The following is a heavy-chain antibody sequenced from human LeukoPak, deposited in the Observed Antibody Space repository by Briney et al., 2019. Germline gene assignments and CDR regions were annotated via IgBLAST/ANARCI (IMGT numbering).Heavy chain of an antibody. CDR3: ARGGFLFTPVDY. J-gene: IGHJ4*02. Sequence: GGSLRLSCAASGFPFTSYWMVWVRQAPGKGLEWVANINDDGSEKNYLESLKGRFTISRDNGKKSLYLQMNSLRAEDTAVYYCARGGFLFTPVDYWGQGALVAVSS. CDR2: INDDGSEK. D-gene: IGHD2-15*01. V-gene: IGHV3-7*03. CDR1: GFPFTSYW.